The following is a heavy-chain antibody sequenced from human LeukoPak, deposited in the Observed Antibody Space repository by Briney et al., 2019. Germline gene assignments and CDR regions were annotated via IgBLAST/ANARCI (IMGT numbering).Heavy chain of an antibody. V-gene: IGHV3-73*01. J-gene: IGHJ4*02. D-gene: IGHD1-14*01. CDR2: IRDKANSYAT. CDR3: VRENWYRFDN. CDR1: GFTSIGLP. Sequence: GGSLRLPGAPPGFTSIGLPIHWVGQLSGKGLGWVGRIRDKANSYATAYIASVKGRFTISRDDSKNTAYLQMSSLKTEDTAVYYCVRENWYRFDNWGQGTLVTVSS.